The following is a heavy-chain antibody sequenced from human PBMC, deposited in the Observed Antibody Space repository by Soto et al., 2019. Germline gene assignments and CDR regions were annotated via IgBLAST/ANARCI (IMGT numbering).Heavy chain of an antibody. Sequence: VQLVESGGGVVRPGGSLRLSCAASGFTFDDYGMSWVRQVPGKGLEWVSGINWNGGSTGYANSVKGRFTISRVNAKNSRYLQVNSLRAEDTALYHCARGPQEIAVASHFDYWGQGTLVTVSS. D-gene: IGHD6-19*01. CDR3: ARGPQEIAVASHFDY. J-gene: IGHJ4*02. CDR1: GFTFDDYG. CDR2: INWNGGST. V-gene: IGHV3-20*01.